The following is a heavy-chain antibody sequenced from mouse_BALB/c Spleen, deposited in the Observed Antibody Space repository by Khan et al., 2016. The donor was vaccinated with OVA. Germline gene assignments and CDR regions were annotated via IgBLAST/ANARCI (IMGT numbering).Heavy chain of an antibody. Sequence: VKLEVSGPGLVAPSQSLSITCTVSGFSLTDYGVSWIRQPPGKGLEWLGLIWGGGSTYYNSVLKSRLSISKDNSKSQVFLKMNSLQTDDTAMYDCGKLLLSQYFARDYWGQGTSVTVSS. V-gene: IGHV2-6-5*01. J-gene: IGHJ4*01. CDR3: GKLLLSQYFARDY. D-gene: IGHD1-1*02. CDR2: IWGGGST. CDR1: GFSLTDYG.